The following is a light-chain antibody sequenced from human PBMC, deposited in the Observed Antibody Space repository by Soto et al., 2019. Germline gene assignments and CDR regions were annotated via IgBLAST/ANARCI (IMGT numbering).Light chain of an antibody. CDR1: SSDVGGYNY. CDR3: SSYTISNTLPFV. J-gene: IGLJ1*01. CDR2: DVT. Sequence: QSALTQPRSVSGSPGQSVTISCTGTSSDVGGYNYVSWYQQNPGKAPKLMIHDVTKRPSGVPDRFSGSKSGNTASLTISGLQAEDEADYYCSSYTISNTLPFVFGTGTKVTVL. V-gene: IGLV2-11*01.